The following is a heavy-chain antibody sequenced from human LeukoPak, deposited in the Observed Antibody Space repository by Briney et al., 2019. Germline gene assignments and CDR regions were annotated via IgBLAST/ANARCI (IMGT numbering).Heavy chain of an antibody. V-gene: IGHV4-59*01. Sequence: SESRSLTCPVAGTSISNYYWSWIRQPHGNGLEWIGYTYYSGSANHNPSLKSRVTISVDTSKNQFSLKLSSVTAADTAVYYCARVTATTGIRYFDYWGQGTLVTVSS. CDR1: GTSISNYY. D-gene: IGHD6-13*01. J-gene: IGHJ4*02. CDR2: TYYSGSA. CDR3: ARVTATTGIRYFDY.